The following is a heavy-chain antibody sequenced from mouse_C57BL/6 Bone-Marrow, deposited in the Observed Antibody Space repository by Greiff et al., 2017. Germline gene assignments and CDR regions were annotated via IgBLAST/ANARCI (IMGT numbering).Heavy chain of an antibody. Sequence: VQLQQSGAELARPGASVKLSCKASGYTFTSYGISWVKQRTGQGLEWIGEIYPRSGNTYYNEKFKGKATLTADKSASTAYMELRSLTSEASAVYFCASTTMVTTSYWYFDVWGTGTTVTVSS. CDR3: ASTTMVTTSYWYFDV. CDR1: GYTFTSYG. V-gene: IGHV1-81*01. J-gene: IGHJ1*03. CDR2: IYPRSGNT. D-gene: IGHD2-2*01.